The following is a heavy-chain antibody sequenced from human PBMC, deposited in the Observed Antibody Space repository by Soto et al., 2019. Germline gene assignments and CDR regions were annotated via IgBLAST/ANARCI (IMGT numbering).Heavy chain of an antibody. D-gene: IGHD3-9*01. V-gene: IGHV1-8*01. J-gene: IGHJ6*02. CDR1: GYTFTSYD. CDR3: ARGRPLRYFDWSTYYYYYCTDV. Sequence: ASVKVSCKASGYTFTSYDISWVRQATGQGLEWMGWMNPNSGNTGYAQKFQGRVTMTRNTSISTAYMELSSLRSEDTAVYYCARGRPLRYFDWSTYYYYYCTDVRHQGTTGTVSS. CDR2: MNPNSGNT.